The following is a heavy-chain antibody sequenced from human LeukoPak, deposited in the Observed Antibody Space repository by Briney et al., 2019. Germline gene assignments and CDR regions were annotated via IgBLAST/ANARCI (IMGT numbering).Heavy chain of an antibody. D-gene: IGHD3-3*02. V-gene: IGHV1-18*01. J-gene: IGHJ6*03. CDR1: GYTFTSND. CDR3: ARGALAQPFYYYMDV. Sequence: ASVKVSCKASGYTFTSNDITWVRQAPGQGLEWMGWISGYNGNTNYAQKLQGRVTMTTDRSTSTAYMELRSLTSDDTAVYYCARGALAQPFYYYMDVWGKGTTVTVSS. CDR2: ISGYNGNT.